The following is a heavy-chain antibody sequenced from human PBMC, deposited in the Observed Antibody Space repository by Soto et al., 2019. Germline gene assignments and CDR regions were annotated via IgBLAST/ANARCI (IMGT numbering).Heavy chain of an antibody. CDR3: ARLNYCSGGSCYHYYYYYGMDV. D-gene: IGHD2-15*01. Sequence: PRGSLRLSCAASGFTFSSYWMHWFRQAPGKGLVWVSRINSDGSSTSYADSVKGRFTISRDNAKNTLYLQMNSLRAEDTAVYYCARLNYCSGGSCYHYYYYYGMDVWGQGTTVTVSS. J-gene: IGHJ6*02. CDR1: GFTFSSYW. V-gene: IGHV3-74*01. CDR2: INSDGSST.